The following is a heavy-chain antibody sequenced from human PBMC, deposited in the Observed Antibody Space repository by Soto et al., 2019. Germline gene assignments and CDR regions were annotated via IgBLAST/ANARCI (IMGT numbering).Heavy chain of an antibody. CDR3: AIDTLAYCGGDCYSGWFDP. CDR1: GGSISSGGYY. CDR2: IYYSGST. Sequence: QVQLQESGPGLVKPSQTLSLTCTVSGGSISSGGYYWSWIRQHPGKGLEWIGYIYYSGSTYYNPSLKRRVTKSVDTSKNQLSLKLSAVTAAATAVYYCAIDTLAYCGGDCYSGWFDPWGQGTLVTVSS. J-gene: IGHJ5*02. V-gene: IGHV4-31*03. D-gene: IGHD2-21*02.